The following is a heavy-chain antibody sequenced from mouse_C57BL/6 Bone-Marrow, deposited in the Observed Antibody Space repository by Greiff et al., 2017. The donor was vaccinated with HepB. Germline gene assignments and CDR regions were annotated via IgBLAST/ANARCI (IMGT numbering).Heavy chain of an antibody. V-gene: IGHV1-76*01. J-gene: IGHJ4*01. Sequence: QVQLKQSGAELVRPGASVKLSCKASGYTFTDYYINWVKQRPGQGLEWIARIYPGSGNTYYNEKFKGKATLTAEKSSSTAYMQLSSLTSEDSAVYFCAREDWGYAMDYWGQGTSVTVSS. D-gene: IGHD4-1*01. CDR1: GYTFTDYY. CDR2: IYPGSGNT. CDR3: AREDWGYAMDY.